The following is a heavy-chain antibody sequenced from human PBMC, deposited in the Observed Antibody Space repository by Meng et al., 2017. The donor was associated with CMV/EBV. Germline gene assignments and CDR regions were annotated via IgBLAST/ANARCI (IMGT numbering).Heavy chain of an antibody. CDR1: FSSYA. J-gene: IGHJ5*02. Sequence: FSSYAISWVRQAPGQGLEWMGGIIPIFGTANYAQKFQGRVTITTDESTSTAYMELSSLRSEDTAVYYCVRVAYYDILTGYDNWFDPWGQGTLVTVSS. D-gene: IGHD3-9*01. V-gene: IGHV1-69*05. CDR3: VRVAYYDILTGYDNWFDP. CDR2: IIPIFGTA.